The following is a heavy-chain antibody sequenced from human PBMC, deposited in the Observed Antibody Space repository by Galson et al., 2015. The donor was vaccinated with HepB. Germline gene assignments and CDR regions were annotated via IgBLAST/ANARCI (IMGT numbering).Heavy chain of an antibody. Sequence: SLRLSCAASGFTFTRYWMTWVRQAPGKGLEWVANITPDGSDKYYVGSVRGRFTISRDNADNSLYLQMNGLRAEDTAVYYCARAGEAYCGGDCFAQFDHWGQGSLVTVSS. V-gene: IGHV3-7*01. CDR2: ITPDGSDK. CDR1: GFTFTRYW. CDR3: ARAGEAYCGGDCFAQFDH. D-gene: IGHD2-21*01. J-gene: IGHJ4*02.